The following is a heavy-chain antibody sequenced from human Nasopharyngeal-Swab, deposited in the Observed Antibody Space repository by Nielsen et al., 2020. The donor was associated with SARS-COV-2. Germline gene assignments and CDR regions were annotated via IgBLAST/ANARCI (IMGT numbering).Heavy chain of an antibody. Sequence: WIRQPPGKALEWLAVIFWDDDKWYSPSLEGRLTITKDTTKNQVVLRMTNVDPVDTGTYYCARVDVSGFYCYGLDVWGQGTTVTVSS. CDR3: ARVDVSGFYCYGLDV. D-gene: IGHD5-12*01. CDR2: IFWDDDK. J-gene: IGHJ6*02. V-gene: IGHV2-5*02.